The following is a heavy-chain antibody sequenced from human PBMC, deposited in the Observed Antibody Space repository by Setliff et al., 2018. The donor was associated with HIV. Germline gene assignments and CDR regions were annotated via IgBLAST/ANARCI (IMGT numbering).Heavy chain of an antibody. V-gene: IGHV4-34*01. CDR2: INHSGST. Sequence: SETLSLTCTLYGGSFGAYYWTWIRQSPEKGLEWIGEINHSGSTTYNASLKSRLAISSDTSKNQFSLNLSSVIAADTAIYFCARFTVVVFGAGEPSWFDPWGQGILVTVSS. D-gene: IGHD2-15*01. CDR1: GGSFGAYY. CDR3: ARFTVVVFGAGEPSWFDP. J-gene: IGHJ5*02.